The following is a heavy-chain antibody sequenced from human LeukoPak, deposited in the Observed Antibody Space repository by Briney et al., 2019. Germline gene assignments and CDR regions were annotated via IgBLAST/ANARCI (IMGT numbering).Heavy chain of an antibody. Sequence: GGSLRLSCAASGFTVSNNFMSWVRQAPGKGLEWVSVIYRGGTIYYADSVRGRFTISRDNSKNTLYLQMFNLRAEDTAVYYCGGGDGHNHGDYWGQGTLVTVSS. V-gene: IGHV3-53*01. CDR3: GGGDGHNHGDY. CDR1: GFTVSNNF. CDR2: IYRGGTI. J-gene: IGHJ4*02. D-gene: IGHD5-24*01.